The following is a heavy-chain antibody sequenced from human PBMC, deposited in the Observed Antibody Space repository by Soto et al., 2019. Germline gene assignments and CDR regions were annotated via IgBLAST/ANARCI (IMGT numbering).Heavy chain of an antibody. Sequence: GSLRLSCAASGFTFSSYAMSWVRQAPGKGLEWVSAISGSGGSTYYADSVKGRFTISRDNSKNTLYLQMNSLRAEDTAVYYCAKDIVVVVAATLSNAFDIWGQGTMVTVSS. CDR1: GFTFSSYA. D-gene: IGHD2-15*01. V-gene: IGHV3-23*01. CDR3: AKDIVVVVAATLSNAFDI. CDR2: ISGSGGST. J-gene: IGHJ3*02.